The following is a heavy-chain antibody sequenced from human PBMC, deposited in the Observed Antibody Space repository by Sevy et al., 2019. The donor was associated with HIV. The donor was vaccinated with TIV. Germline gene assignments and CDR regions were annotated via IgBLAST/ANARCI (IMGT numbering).Heavy chain of an antibody. V-gene: IGHV3-23*01. Sequence: WIRQAPGKGLEWVSSISASGGSTYFADSMKGRFTMSRDNSKNTMYLHMSSLRAEDTAVYYCAVTNSLNSWGQGTLVTVSS. J-gene: IGHJ4*02. CDR2: ISASGGST. CDR3: AVTNSLNS. D-gene: IGHD4-17*01.